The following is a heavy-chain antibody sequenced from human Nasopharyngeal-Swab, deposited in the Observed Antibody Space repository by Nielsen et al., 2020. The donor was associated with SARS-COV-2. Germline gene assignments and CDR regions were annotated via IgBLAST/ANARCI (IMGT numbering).Heavy chain of an antibody. CDR2: ISSSASTI. J-gene: IGHJ6*02. Sequence: WIRQPPGKGLEWVSYISSSASTIYYADSVKGRFTISRDNAKNSLYLQMNSLRDEDSAVYYCAREGGYRYSYRLYYYYGMDVWGQGTTVTVSS. V-gene: IGHV3-48*02. CDR3: AREGGYRYSYRLYYYYGMDV. D-gene: IGHD5-18*01.